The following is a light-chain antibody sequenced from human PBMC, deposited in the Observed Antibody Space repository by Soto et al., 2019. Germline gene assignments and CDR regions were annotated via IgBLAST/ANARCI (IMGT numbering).Light chain of an antibody. V-gene: IGKV3D-15*03. Sequence: EIVMTQSPVTLSVSPGERATLSCRASQNISRSLAWYQQKPGQGPSLLIYQTSIRAAGIPAGFSASGTGTDFTLTISDVQPEDFAVYYCHQRQSWPRTFGQGTKVDIK. CDR3: HQRQSWPRT. CDR2: QTS. CDR1: QNISRS. J-gene: IGKJ1*01.